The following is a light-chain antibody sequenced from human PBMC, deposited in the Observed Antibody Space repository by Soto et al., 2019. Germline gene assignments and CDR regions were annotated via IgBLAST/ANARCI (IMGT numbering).Light chain of an antibody. CDR2: AAS. CDR3: QQLNSNPRT. Sequence: DIQLTQSPSFLSASVGDRVTITCRASQGISSYLAWYQQKPGKAPKLLIYAASTLQSGVPARFSGSGSGTEFTLTISSLKPEDFATYYCQQLNSNPRTFGQGTRLEIK. CDR1: QGISSY. J-gene: IGKJ5*01. V-gene: IGKV1-9*01.